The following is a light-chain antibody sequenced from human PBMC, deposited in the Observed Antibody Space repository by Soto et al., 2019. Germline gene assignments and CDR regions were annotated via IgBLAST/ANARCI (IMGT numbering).Light chain of an antibody. Sequence: QSVLTQPASVSGSPGHSITISCTGTSSDVGGYNYVSWYQQHPGKAPKLMIYEVCNRPSGVSNRFSGSKSGNTASLTISGLQAEDEADYYCNSYTSSGTLGVFGTGTKV. CDR1: SSDVGGYNY. CDR2: EVC. V-gene: IGLV2-14*01. CDR3: NSYTSSGTLGV. J-gene: IGLJ1*01.